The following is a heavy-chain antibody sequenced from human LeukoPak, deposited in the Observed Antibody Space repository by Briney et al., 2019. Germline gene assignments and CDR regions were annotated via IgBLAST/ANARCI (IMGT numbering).Heavy chain of an antibody. CDR3: EKVPIVVVPAYYFDY. CDR1: GFTFSSYG. CDR2: IRYDGSNK. D-gene: IGHD2-2*01. J-gene: IGHJ4*02. Sequence: GGSLRLSCAASGFTFSSYGMHWVRQAPGKGLEWVAFIRYDGSNKYYADSVKGRFTISRDNSKNTLYLQMNSLRAEDTAVYYCEKVPIVVVPAYYFDYWGQGTLVTVSS. V-gene: IGHV3-30*02.